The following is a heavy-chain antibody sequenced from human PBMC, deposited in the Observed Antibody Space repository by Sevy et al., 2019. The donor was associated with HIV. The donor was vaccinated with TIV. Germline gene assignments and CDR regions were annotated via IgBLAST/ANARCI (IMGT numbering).Heavy chain of an antibody. D-gene: IGHD3-3*02. CDR3: ASGGSGHVWNYGYYYYGMDV. CDR2: MSPKSRST. V-gene: IGHV1-8*02. J-gene: IGHJ6*02. Sequence: GTVKVSCKASGDTFSTYDINWVRQAPGQGLERTGWMSPKSRSTGFAQKFQGRLTMTRDISINTAYMELSSLRSEDTGVSYSASGGSGHVWNYGYYYYGMDVWGQGTTVPVSS. CDR1: GDTFSTYD.